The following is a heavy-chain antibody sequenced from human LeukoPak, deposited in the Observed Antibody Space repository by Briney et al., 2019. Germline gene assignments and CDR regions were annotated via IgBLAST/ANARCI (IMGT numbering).Heavy chain of an antibody. CDR1: GGSISSYY. CDR3: ARLLWYFDL. J-gene: IGHJ2*01. Sequence: PSETLSLTCTVSGGSISSYYWSWIRQPPGKGLEWIGYIYYSGSTNCNPSLKSRVTISVDTSKNQFSLKLSSVTAADTAVYYCARLLWYFDLWGRGTLVTVSS. V-gene: IGHV4-59*01. CDR2: IYYSGST.